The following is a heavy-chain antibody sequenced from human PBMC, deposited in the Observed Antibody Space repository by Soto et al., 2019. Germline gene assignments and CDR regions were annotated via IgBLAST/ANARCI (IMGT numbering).Heavy chain of an antibody. Sequence: GGSLRLSCAASGFTFSSYAMSWVRQAPGKGLEWVSAISGSGGSTYYADSVKGRFTISRDNSKNTLYLQMNSLRAEDTAVYYCAKVGGKQRWSGPYGMDVWGQGTTVTVSS. J-gene: IGHJ6*02. D-gene: IGHD5-18*01. CDR2: ISGSGGST. CDR3: AKVGGKQRWSGPYGMDV. CDR1: GFTFSSYA. V-gene: IGHV3-23*01.